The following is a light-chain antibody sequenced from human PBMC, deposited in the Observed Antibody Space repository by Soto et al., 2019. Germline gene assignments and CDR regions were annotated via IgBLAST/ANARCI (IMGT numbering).Light chain of an antibody. CDR1: QSVLYSSNNKNY. CDR2: WSS. J-gene: IGKJ2*01. V-gene: IGKV4-1*01. Sequence: DIVMTQSPDSLAVSLGERATINCKSSQSVLYSSNNKNYLAWYQQKPGQPPKLLLYWSSTRESGVPDRFSGSGSGTDFTLAISGLQAEDVAVYYCQQYYSNPRTFGQGTKLEIK. CDR3: QQYYSNPRT.